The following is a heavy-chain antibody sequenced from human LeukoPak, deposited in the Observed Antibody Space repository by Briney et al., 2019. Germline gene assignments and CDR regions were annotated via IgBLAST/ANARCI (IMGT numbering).Heavy chain of an antibody. J-gene: IGHJ4*02. CDR3: ARVVGYCSSTSCYNYFDY. V-gene: IGHV4-59*01. CDR1: GGSISSYY. D-gene: IGHD2-2*01. CDR2: IYYSGST. Sequence: SETLSLTCTVSGGSISSYYWSWIRLPPGKGLEWIGYIYYSGSTNYNPSLKSRVTISVDTSKNQFSLKLSSVTAADTAVYYCARVVGYCSSTSCYNYFDYWGQGTLVTVSS.